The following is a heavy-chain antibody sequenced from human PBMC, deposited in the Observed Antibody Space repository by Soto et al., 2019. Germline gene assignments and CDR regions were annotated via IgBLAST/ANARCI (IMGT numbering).Heavy chain of an antibody. Sequence: GRSVRISCTGSGYSFSNYWIGWVRQVPGKGLEWMGIIYPGDSDTRYSPSFQGQVTISADKSISTAYLQWRSLKASDSAMYYCARSRITGSTWTFDYWGQETLVTVSS. J-gene: IGHJ4*02. CDR3: ARSRITGSTWTFDY. V-gene: IGHV5-51*01. CDR2: IYPGDSDT. CDR1: GYSFSNYW. D-gene: IGHD1-20*01.